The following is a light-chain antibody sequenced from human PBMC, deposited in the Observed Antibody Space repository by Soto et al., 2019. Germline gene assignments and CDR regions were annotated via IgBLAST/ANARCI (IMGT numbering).Light chain of an antibody. CDR3: QQRSNWRIT. V-gene: IGKV3-11*01. CDR2: DTS. J-gene: IGKJ5*01. CDR1: QSVSSS. Sequence: EIVMTQSPDTLSVSPGERATLSCRASQSVSSSLAWYQQKPGQAPRLLISDTSNRATGIPARFSGSGSGTDFTLTISSLEPEDFAVYYCQQRSNWRITFGQGTRLEIK.